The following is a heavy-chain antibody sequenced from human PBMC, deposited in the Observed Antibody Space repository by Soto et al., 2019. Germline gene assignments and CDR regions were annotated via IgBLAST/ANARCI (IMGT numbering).Heavy chain of an antibody. V-gene: IGHV4-39*02. D-gene: IGHD2-2*02. J-gene: IGHJ4*02. CDR1: GGSISSSSYY. CDR2: IYDSGFS. Sequence: SETLSLTCTVSGGSISSSSYYWSWIRQHPGKGLEWIGSIYDSGFSFYNPSLRSRVTMSVGTSKNQFSLNLSSVTAADTAVYYCAGVLPAAIFDYSGQGILVTVSS. CDR3: AGVLPAAIFDY.